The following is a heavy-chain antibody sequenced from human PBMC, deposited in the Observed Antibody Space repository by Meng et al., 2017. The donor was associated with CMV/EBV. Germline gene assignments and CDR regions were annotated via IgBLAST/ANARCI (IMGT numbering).Heavy chain of an antibody. D-gene: IGHD2-2*01. V-gene: IGHV4-30-4*08. Sequence: QVQLPVPGPGRVKPPQPLSATCTVSGGSISSVDYYGSWIRQPPGKGLEWIGYIYYSGSTYYNPSLKSRVTISVDTSKNQFSLNLSSVTAADTAVYYCARVGRTSCYDYWGQGTLVTVSS. CDR1: GGSISSVDYY. CDR3: ARVGRTSCYDY. CDR2: IYYSGST. J-gene: IGHJ4*02.